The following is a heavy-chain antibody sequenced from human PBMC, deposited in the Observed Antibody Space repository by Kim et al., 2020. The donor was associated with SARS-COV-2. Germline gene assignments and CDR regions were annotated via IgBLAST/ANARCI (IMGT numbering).Heavy chain of an antibody. CDR2: IKSKTDGGTT. V-gene: IGHV3-15*01. CDR3: TTDRRGSYGRFDY. J-gene: IGHJ4*02. CDR1: GFTFSNAW. D-gene: IGHD1-26*01. Sequence: GGSLRLSCAASGFTFSNAWMSWVRQAPGKGLEWVGRIKSKTDGGTTDYAAPVKGRFTISRDDSKNTLYLQMNSLKTEDTAVNYCTTDRRGSYGRFDYWGQGTLVTVSS.